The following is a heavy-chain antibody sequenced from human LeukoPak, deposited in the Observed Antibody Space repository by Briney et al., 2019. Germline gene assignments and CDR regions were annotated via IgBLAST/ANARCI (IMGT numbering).Heavy chain of an antibody. CDR2: IYYSGKT. D-gene: IGHD1-26*01. V-gene: IGHV4-39*01. J-gene: IGHJ1*01. CDR1: GGSIISRSYY. CDR3: ARHESIVGALEH. Sequence: SETLSLTCTVSGGSIISRSYYWGWIRQPPGKGLEWIGSIYYSGKTDYNPSLKSRVTISVDTSKNQFSLKLSSVTAADTAVYYCARHESIVGALEHCGQGTLVTVSS.